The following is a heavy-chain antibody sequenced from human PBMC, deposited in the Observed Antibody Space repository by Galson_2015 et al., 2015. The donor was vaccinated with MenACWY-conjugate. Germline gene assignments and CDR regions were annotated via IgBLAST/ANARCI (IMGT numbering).Heavy chain of an antibody. Sequence: QSGAEVKKPGESLKISCKGSGYSFTTYWIAWVRQLPGKGLEWMRLISPGDSNTRYSPAFQGQVTISADKSISTAYLQWNSLQASDTAMYYCARHPPGGRGMDVWGQGTTVTVSS. CDR3: ARHPPGGRGMDV. V-gene: IGHV5-51*01. CDR2: ISPGDSNT. CDR1: GYSFTTYW. D-gene: IGHD1-26*01. J-gene: IGHJ6*02.